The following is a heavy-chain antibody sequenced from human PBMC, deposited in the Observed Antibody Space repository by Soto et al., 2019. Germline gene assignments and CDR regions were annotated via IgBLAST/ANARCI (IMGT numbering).Heavy chain of an antibody. CDR3: AKVVYDGSGDYQRHYYYYAMDV. CDR1: GFTFSGYA. J-gene: IGHJ6*02. V-gene: IGHV3-23*01. Sequence: EVQLLESGGGLVQPGGSLRLSCAASGFTFSGYAMSWVRQAPGKGLEWVSTLSASGVMTYYADSVKGRFTISRDNSKNTLYLQMDSLRAEDTAVYYCAKVVYDGSGDYQRHYYYYAMDVWGQGTTVTVSS. D-gene: IGHD3-22*01. CDR2: LSASGVMT.